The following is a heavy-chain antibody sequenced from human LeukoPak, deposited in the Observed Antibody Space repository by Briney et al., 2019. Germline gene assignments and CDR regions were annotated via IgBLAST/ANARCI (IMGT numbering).Heavy chain of an antibody. Sequence: GGCLRLSCAASGFSFSNYAMNWVRQAPGKGLEWVSVVSGSGDSTFYPGSVKGRFTISRDNSKNTLYLQMNSLRAEDTAVYYCALGGYDFWSGYPNWGQGTLVTVSS. V-gene: IGHV3-23*01. CDR3: ALGGYDFWSGYPN. CDR1: GFSFSNYA. CDR2: VSGSGDST. D-gene: IGHD3-3*01. J-gene: IGHJ4*02.